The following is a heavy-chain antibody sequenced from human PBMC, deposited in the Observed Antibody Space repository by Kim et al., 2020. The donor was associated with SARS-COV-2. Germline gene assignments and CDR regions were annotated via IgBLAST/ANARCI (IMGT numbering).Heavy chain of an antibody. D-gene: IGHD3-9*01. J-gene: IGHJ4*02. CDR3: AKVGYDWSIDY. CDR1: GFSFSNNW. CDR2: IDSDGSIT. Sequence: GGSLRLSCAASGFSFSNNWMYWVRQAPGKGLVWVSRIDSDGSITNYADSVKGRFIISRDNGKNTLYLQMKSLRAEDTAVYYCAKVGYDWSIDYWGQGTLGTVSS. V-gene: IGHV3-74*01.